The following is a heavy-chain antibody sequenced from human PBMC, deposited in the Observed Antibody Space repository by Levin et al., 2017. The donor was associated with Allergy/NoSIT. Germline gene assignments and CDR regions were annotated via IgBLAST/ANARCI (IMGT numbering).Heavy chain of an antibody. CDR1: GFTVSTNF. CDR3: AGTTTLTTGYYGMDV. D-gene: IGHD4-17*01. V-gene: IGHV3-66*01. J-gene: IGHJ6*02. Sequence: SCAASGFTVSTNFMSWVRQAPGKGLEWVSVIYPGGTTHYADSVKGRFTISRDSSKNTLYLQMNSLRVEDTAVYYCAGTTTLTTGYYGMDVWGQGTTVTVSS. CDR2: IYPGGTT.